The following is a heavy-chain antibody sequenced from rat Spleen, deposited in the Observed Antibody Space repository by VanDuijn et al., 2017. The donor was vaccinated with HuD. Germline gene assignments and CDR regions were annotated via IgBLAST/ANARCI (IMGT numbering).Heavy chain of an antibody. Sequence: EVQLVESGGGLVQPGRSLKLSCVASGFTFNKYWMAWIRQAPGKGLEWIASITNSGDTYYPDSVKGRFTVSRDNTKSTLYLQMNSLRSEDTATYYCTRENYYNGEYWG. CDR3: TRENYYNGEY. CDR2: ITNSGDT. D-gene: IGHD1-1*01. CDR1: GFTFNKYW. J-gene: IGHJ2*01. V-gene: IGHV5-31*01.